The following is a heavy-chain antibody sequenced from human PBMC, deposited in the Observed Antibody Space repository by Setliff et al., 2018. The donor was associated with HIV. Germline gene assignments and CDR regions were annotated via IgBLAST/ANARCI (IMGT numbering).Heavy chain of an antibody. CDR3: VTGVVSALFDW. CDR1: GYIPTALS. J-gene: IGHJ4*02. Sequence: ASVKVSCKVSGYIPTALSMHWVRQAPGKGLEWMGGFYPEDGTTIHAQNFQGRVTMTEATSSYTAYMELASLRSEDTAVYYCVTGVVSALFDWWGQGTLGTVSS. V-gene: IGHV1-24*01. CDR2: FYPEDGTT. D-gene: IGHD2-15*01.